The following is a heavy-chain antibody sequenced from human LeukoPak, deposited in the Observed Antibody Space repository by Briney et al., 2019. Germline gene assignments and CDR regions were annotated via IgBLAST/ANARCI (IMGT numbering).Heavy chain of an antibody. CDR1: GGSFSGYY. CDR2: INHSGST. D-gene: IGHD3-22*01. V-gene: IGHV4-34*01. J-gene: IGHJ4*02. CDR3: ARAGLSYYYDSSGQRPDY. Sequence: SETLSLTCAVDGGSFSGYYWRWIRQPPGKGLEWIGEINHSGSTNYNPSLKNRVTISVDTSKNQFSLKLSSVTAADTAVYYCARAGLSYYYDSSGQRPDYWGQGALVTVSS.